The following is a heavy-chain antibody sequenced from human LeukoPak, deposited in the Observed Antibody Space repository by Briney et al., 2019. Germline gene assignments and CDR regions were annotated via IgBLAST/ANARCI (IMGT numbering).Heavy chain of an antibody. CDR2: IYPGDSDT. V-gene: IGHV5-51*01. CDR1: GYSFTSYW. Sequence: GESLKISCKGAGYSFTSYWIGWVRQMPGKGLECMGIIYPGDSDTRYSPSFQGQVTISADKSISTAYLQWSSLKASDIAMYYCARPYSSGRIDAFDIWGQGTMVTVSS. CDR3: ARPYSSGRIDAFDI. J-gene: IGHJ3*02. D-gene: IGHD6-19*01.